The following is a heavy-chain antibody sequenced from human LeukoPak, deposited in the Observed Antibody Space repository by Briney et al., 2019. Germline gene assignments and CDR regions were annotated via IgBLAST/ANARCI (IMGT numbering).Heavy chain of an antibody. J-gene: IGHJ6*03. D-gene: IGHD6-19*01. CDR3: ARRLAYYYYYMDV. CDR2: IYYSGST. CDR1: GGSISSGSYY. Sequence: SETLSLTCTVSGGSISSGSYYWGWIRQPPGKGLEWIGSIYYSGSTYYNPSLKSRVTISVDTSKNQFSLKLSSVTAADTAVYYCARRLAYYYYYMDVWGKGTTVTVSS. V-gene: IGHV4-39*01.